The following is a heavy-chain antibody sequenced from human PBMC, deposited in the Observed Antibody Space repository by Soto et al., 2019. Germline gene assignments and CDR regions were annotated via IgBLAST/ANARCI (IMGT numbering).Heavy chain of an antibody. Sequence: QVQLVQSGAEVKKPGGSVKVSCKASGYAFSQYYIHWMRQAPGQGFEWMGWINPNSGRTKFAQNFQGWVTMTRDTSIKTVYMELSGLRSDATAVYYCARESGGTTATLDYYYFYMDVWGKGTTFTVSS. CDR2: INPNSGRT. J-gene: IGHJ6*03. CDR3: ARESGGTTATLDYYYFYMDV. CDR1: GYAFSQYY. V-gene: IGHV1-2*04. D-gene: IGHD4-17*01.